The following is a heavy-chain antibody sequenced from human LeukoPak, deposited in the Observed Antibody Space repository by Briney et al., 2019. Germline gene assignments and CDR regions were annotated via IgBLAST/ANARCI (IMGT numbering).Heavy chain of an antibody. V-gene: IGHV3-48*01. J-gene: IGHJ4*02. CDR1: GFTFSSYS. D-gene: IGHD2-2*01. CDR3: AKGQGSTSCHFDY. CDR2: ISSSSSTI. Sequence: GGSLRLSCAASGFTFSSYSMNWVRQAPGKGLEWVSYISSSSSTIYYADSVKGRFTISRDNAKNSLYLQMNSLRAEDTAVYYCAKGQGSTSCHFDYWGQGTLVTVSS.